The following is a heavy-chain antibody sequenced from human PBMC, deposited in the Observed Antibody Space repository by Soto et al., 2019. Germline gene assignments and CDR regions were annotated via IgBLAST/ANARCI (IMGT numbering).Heavy chain of an antibody. V-gene: IGHV3-30-3*01. CDR3: ARDSGELGSYYYYYGMDV. CDR1: GFTFSSYA. J-gene: IGHJ6*02. CDR2: ISYDGSNK. D-gene: IGHD1-26*01. Sequence: XGSLRLSCAASGFTFSSYAMHWVRQAPGKGLEWVAVISYDGSNKYYADSVKGRFTISRDNSKNTLYLQMNSLRAEDTAVYYCARDSGELGSYYYYYGMDVWGQGTTVTVSS.